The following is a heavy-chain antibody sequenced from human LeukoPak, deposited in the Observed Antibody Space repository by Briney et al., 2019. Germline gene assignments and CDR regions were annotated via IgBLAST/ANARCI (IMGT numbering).Heavy chain of an antibody. CDR1: GYSISSGNW. V-gene: IGHV4-28*01. J-gene: IGHJ4*02. Sequence: PSETLSLTCAVSGYSISSGNWWGWIRPPPGKGLEWIGFIYHSGSPYYNPSLKSRVTMSVDTSKNQFSLNLSSVTAADTAVYYCARMMSVAVSEDWGQGTLVTVSS. D-gene: IGHD6-19*01. CDR2: IYHSGSP. CDR3: ARMMSVAVSED.